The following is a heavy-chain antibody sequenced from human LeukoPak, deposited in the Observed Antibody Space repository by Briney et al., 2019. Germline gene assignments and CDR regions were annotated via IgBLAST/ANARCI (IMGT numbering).Heavy chain of an antibody. Sequence: PGGSLRLSCAASEFTFSSYSMNWVRQAPGKGLEWVANIKYDEIEKYHVDSVKGRFTISRDSAKNSLYLQMNSLRAEDTAVYYCARDTGALVTHFDSWGQGTLVTVSS. V-gene: IGHV3-7*03. CDR2: IKYDEIEK. CDR3: ARDTGALVTHFDS. J-gene: IGHJ4*02. CDR1: EFTFSSYS. D-gene: IGHD5-18*01.